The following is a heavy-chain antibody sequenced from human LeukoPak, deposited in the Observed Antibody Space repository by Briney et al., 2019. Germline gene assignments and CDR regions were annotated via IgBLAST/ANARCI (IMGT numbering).Heavy chain of an antibody. CDR1: GYSISSGYY. CDR2: IYHSGST. V-gene: IGHV4-38-2*02. Sequence: SETLSLTCTVSGYSISSGYYWGWIRQPPGKGLEWIGSIYHSGSTYYNPSLKSRVTISVDTSKNQFSLKLSSVTAADTAVYYCARPDGSGSRFDPWGQGTLVTVSS. D-gene: IGHD3-10*01. J-gene: IGHJ5*02. CDR3: ARPDGSGSRFDP.